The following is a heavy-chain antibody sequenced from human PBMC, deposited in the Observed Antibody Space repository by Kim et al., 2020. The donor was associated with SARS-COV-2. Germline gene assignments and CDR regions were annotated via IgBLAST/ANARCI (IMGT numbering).Heavy chain of an antibody. D-gene: IGHD3-3*01. CDR2: INPSGGST. J-gene: IGHJ6*02. CDR1: GYTFTSYY. V-gene: IGHV1-46*01. CDR3: ARGATRTIFGVVNLRYYYGMDV. Sequence: ASVKVSCKASGYTFTSYYMHWVRQAPGQGLEWMGIINPSGGSTSYAQKFQGRVTMTRDTSTSTVYMELSSLRSEDTAVYYCARGATRTIFGVVNLRYYYGMDVWGQGTTVTVSS.